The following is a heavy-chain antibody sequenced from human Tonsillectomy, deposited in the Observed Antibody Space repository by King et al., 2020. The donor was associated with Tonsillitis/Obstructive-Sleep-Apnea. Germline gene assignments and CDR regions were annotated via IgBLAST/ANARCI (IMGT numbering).Heavy chain of an antibody. CDR1: GFTFDDYG. D-gene: IGHD2-2*01. J-gene: IGHJ3*02. Sequence: VQLVESGGGVVRPGGSLRLSCAASGFTFDDYGMSWVRQAPGKGMEWVSGINWNGGSTGYADSVKGRFTISRDNAKNSLYLQMNSLRAEDTALYYCARDPIYCSSTSCYGEGIAAFDIWGQGTMVTVSS. V-gene: IGHV3-20*04. CDR2: INWNGGST. CDR3: ARDPIYCSSTSCYGEGIAAFDI.